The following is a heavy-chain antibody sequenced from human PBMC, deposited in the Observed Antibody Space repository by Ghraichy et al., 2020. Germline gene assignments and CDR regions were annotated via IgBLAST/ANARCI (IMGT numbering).Heavy chain of an antibody. J-gene: IGHJ4*02. V-gene: IGHV3-7*01. D-gene: IGHD4-17*01. CDR3: ARDPYGDYKYGGTDY. Sequence: LTCAASGFTLSRHWMSWVRQAPGKGLEWVASIKSDRSDSFYLDSVKGRFTISRDNAENSVSLEMTSLRAEDTAVYYCARDPYGDYKYGGTDYWGRGTLVSVSS. CDR1: GFTLSRHW. CDR2: IKSDRSDS.